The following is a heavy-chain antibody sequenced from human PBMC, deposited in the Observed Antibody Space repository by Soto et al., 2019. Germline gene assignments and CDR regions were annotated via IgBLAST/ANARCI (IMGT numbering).Heavy chain of an antibody. CDR3: WRALGAGQE. CDR2: ITPSGST. CDR1: GGSFSGYY. V-gene: IGHV4-34*01. D-gene: IGHD6-13*01. Sequence: QVQLQQWGAGLLKPSETLSLTCAVYGGSFSGYYWSWVRQPPGEGLESIGEITPSGSTNYNPSLKNRVTISVAPSKQLFSLRLTSVTDADTAVYFCWRALGAGQEWGERTLVTFSS. J-gene: IGHJ4*02.